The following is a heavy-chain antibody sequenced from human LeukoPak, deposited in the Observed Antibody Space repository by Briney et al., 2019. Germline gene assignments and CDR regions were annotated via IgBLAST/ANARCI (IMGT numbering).Heavy chain of an antibody. D-gene: IGHD3-10*01. CDR2: MNPNSGNT. Sequence: PPASVTVSCKAVGFKFTSYDINWVRQARGQGLEWMGWMNPNSGNTGYAQKFQGRVTMTRDTSTSTAYMELRGLTSDDTAVYYCVRDGEGVAISVNYWFDPWGQGTLVTVSS. J-gene: IGHJ5*02. V-gene: IGHV1-8*01. CDR3: VRDGEGVAISVNYWFDP. CDR1: GFKFTSYD.